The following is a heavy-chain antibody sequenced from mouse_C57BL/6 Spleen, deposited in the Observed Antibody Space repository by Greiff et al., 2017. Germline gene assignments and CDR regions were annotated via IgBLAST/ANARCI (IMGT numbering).Heavy chain of an antibody. V-gene: IGHV1-15*01. CDR1: GYTFTDYE. CDR2: IDPETGGT. Sequence: QVQLQQSGAELVRPGASVTLSCKASGYTFTDYEMHWVKQTPVHGLEWIGAIDPETGGTAYNQKFKGKAILTADKSSSTAYMELRSLTSEDSAVYYCTREGSNWEYAMDYWGQGTSVTVSS. J-gene: IGHJ4*01. D-gene: IGHD4-1*02. CDR3: TREGSNWEYAMDY.